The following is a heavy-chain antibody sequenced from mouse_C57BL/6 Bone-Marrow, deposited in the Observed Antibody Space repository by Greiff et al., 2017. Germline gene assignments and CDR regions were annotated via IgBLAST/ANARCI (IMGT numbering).Heavy chain of an antibody. J-gene: IGHJ1*03. V-gene: IGHV14-4*01. CDR2: IDPENGDT. Sequence: EVQLQQSGAELVRPGASVKLSCTASGFNITDDYMHWVKQRPDQGLEWIGWIDPENGDTEYASKFQGKATITADTSSNTAYLQLSSLTSEDTAVYYCTTWTDYGSSYDWYCDVWGTGTTVTVSS. CDR1: GFNITDDY. CDR3: TTWTDYGSSYDWYCDV. D-gene: IGHD1-1*01.